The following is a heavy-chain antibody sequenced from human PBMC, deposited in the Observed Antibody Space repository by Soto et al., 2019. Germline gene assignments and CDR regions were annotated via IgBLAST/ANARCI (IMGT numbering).Heavy chain of an antibody. CDR1: GGSISSGGYS. CDR3: ARVRPRAAAGHNLGHYYSYGMDV. D-gene: IGHD6-13*01. CDR2: IYHSGST. J-gene: IGHJ6*02. V-gene: IGHV4-30-2*01. Sequence: SETLSLTCAVSGGSISSGGYSWSWIRQPPGKGLEWIGYIYHSGSTYYNPSLKSRVTISVDRSKNQFSLKLSSVTAADTAVYYCARVRPRAAAGHNLGHYYSYGMDVWGQGTTVPVPS.